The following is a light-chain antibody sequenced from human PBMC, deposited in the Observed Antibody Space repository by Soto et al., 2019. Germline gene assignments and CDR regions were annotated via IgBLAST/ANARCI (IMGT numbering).Light chain of an antibody. CDR1: QDVSNY. V-gene: IGKV1-33*01. CDR2: DVS. Sequence: DIQMTQSPSSLSASVGDRVTITCQASQDVSNYLNWYQQKPGKAPKILIYDVSVLEAGVPSRFSGGGSGTHFSLTISSLQAEDAATYYCQQFDNLPLTFGGGIKVEIK. CDR3: QQFDNLPLT. J-gene: IGKJ4*01.